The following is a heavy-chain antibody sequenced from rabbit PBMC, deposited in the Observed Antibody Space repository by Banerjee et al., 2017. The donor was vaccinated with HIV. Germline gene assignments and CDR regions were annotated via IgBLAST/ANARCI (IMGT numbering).Heavy chain of an antibody. D-gene: IGHD4-2*01. J-gene: IGHJ4*01. CDR2: IYGGSSYSP. CDR1: AFSFSSSW. Sequence: QEQLEESGGDLVKPEGSLTLTCTASAFSFSSSWICWVRQAPGKGLERIACIYGGSSYSPWYASWAKGRFTISKTSSTTVTLQMTSLTAADTATYFCGRSYVGKAITSLNLWGPGTLVTVS. V-gene: IGHV1S45*01. CDR3: GRSYVGKAITSLNL.